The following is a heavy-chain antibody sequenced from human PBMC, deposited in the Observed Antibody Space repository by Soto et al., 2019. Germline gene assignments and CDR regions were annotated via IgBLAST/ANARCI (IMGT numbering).Heavy chain of an antibody. Sequence: ASVKVSCKASGYSFTDYHIHWVRQAPGQGLEWLGRINPKSGGTSTAQKFQGWVTMTTDTSISTASMELARLTSDDTAIYYCARGDSTDCSNGVCSFFYNHDMDVWGQGTTVTVSS. CDR2: INPKSGGT. V-gene: IGHV1-2*04. CDR3: ARGDSTDCSNGVCSFFYNHDMDV. D-gene: IGHD2-8*01. CDR1: GYSFTDYH. J-gene: IGHJ6*02.